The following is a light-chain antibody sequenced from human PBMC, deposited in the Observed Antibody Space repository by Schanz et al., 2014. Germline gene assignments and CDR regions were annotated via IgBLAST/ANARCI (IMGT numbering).Light chain of an antibody. Sequence: EIVLTQSPGTLSLSPGERATLSCRASQTINNNFLAWYQQKPGQAPRLLIYGASSRATGIPDRFSGSGSGTDFTLTISSLEPEDFAVYYCQHYDSPPLTFGGGTKVEIK. J-gene: IGKJ4*01. CDR2: GAS. CDR1: QTINNNF. V-gene: IGKV3-20*01. CDR3: QHYDSPPLT.